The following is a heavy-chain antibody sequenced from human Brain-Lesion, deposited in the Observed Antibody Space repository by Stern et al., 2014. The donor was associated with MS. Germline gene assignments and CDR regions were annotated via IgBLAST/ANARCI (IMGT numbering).Heavy chain of an antibody. CDR3: ARGRYGDYDVDY. Sequence: EVHLVESGGGLVKPGGSLRLSCAASGFTFYGYSMSWVRQAPGKGLAWVSSISSSSTHIFYADSVKGRFTIYRDNAKNSLYLHMNSLRAEDTAVYYCARGRYGDYDVDYWGQGTLVTVSS. D-gene: IGHD4-17*01. J-gene: IGHJ4*02. V-gene: IGHV3-21*01. CDR1: GFTFYGYS. CDR2: ISSSSTHI.